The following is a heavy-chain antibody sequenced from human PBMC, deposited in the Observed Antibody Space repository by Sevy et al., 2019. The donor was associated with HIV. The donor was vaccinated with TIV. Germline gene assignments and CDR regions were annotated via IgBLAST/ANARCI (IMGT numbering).Heavy chain of an antibody. Sequence: EGSLRLSCAASGFTFENHAMTWVHRAPGKALEWVSAIRGRGGSTYYADSVRGRFSISRDNSKATVNLQMSSLRAEDTAVYYCAKGRISQPYYEMDVWGQGTTVTVSS. J-gene: IGHJ6*02. CDR1: GFTFENHA. V-gene: IGHV3-23*01. CDR2: IRGRGGST. CDR3: AKGRISQPYYEMDV.